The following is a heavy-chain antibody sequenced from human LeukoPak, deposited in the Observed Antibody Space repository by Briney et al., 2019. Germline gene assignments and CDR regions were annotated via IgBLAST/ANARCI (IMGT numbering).Heavy chain of an antibody. D-gene: IGHD3-10*01. Sequence: GGSLRLSCAASGFTFSSYWMHWVRQAPGKGLVWVSRINGDGSSTSYADPVKGRFTISRDNAKNTLYLQMNSLRAEDTAVYYCARVPAYGSGAYYYGMDVWGQGTTVTVSS. CDR2: INGDGSST. J-gene: IGHJ6*02. CDR1: GFTFSSYW. V-gene: IGHV3-74*01. CDR3: ARVPAYGSGAYYYGMDV.